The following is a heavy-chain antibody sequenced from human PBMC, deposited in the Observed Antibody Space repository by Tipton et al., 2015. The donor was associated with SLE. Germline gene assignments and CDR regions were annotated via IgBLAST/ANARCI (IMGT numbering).Heavy chain of an antibody. J-gene: IGHJ3*02. CDR1: GGSISSGSYY. D-gene: IGHD3-10*01. CDR2: MYTSGTT. CDR3: ARVVTMVRGDAFDI. V-gene: IGHV4-61*02. Sequence: TLSLTCTVSGGSISSGSYYWSWIRQPAGKGLEWIGRMYTSGTTNYDPSLKSQVTVSVDTSKSQFFLKLSSVTAADTAVYYCARVVTMVRGDAFDIWGQGTMVTVSS.